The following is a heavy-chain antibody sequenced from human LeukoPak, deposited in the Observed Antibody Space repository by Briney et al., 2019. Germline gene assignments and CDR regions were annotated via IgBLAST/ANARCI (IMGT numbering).Heavy chain of an antibody. J-gene: IGHJ4*02. D-gene: IGHD5/OR15-5a*01. CDR3: AKDRDLYDSPDY. CDR2: ISYDGSNK. CDR1: GYTFSSYG. Sequence: PGGSLRLSCAASGYTFSSYGMHWVRQAPGKGLEWVVVISYDGSNKYYADSVKGRFTISRDNSKNTLYLQMNSLRAEDTAVYYCAKDRDLYDSPDYWGQGTLVTVSS. V-gene: IGHV3-30*18.